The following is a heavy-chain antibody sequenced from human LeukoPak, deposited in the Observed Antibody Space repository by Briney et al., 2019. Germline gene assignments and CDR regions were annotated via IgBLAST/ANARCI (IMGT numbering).Heavy chain of an antibody. J-gene: IGHJ4*02. CDR1: GFTFSHYI. CDR3: AKARVITSFDY. CDR2: ISGSGTST. V-gene: IGHV3-23*01. Sequence: PGGSLRLSCAASGFTFSHYIITSVRQAPGKGLEWVSRISGSGTSTYFAESVKGRFTISRDNSKNTLFLQMSSMTAEDTALNYCAKARVITSFDYWGQGTLVSVPS. D-gene: IGHD3-22*01.